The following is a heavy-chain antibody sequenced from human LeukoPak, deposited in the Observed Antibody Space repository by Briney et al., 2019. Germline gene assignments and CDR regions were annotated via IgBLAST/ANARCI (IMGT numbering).Heavy chain of an antibody. CDR2: IWYDGSNK. J-gene: IGHJ4*02. CDR1: GFTFSSYG. CDR3: AKARSHSINDFDY. Sequence: GGSLRLSCAASGFTFSSYGMHWVRQAPGKGLEWVAVIWYDGSNKYYADSVKGRFTISRDNSKNSLYLQMNSLRAEDTALYYCAKARSHSINDFDYWGQGTLVTVSS. D-gene: IGHD4-11*01. V-gene: IGHV3-33*06.